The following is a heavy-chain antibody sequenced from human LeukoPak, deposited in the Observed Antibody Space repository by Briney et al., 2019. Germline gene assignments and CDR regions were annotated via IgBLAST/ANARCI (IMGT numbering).Heavy chain of an antibody. J-gene: IGHJ4*02. V-gene: IGHV3-33*01. CDR1: GFTFSSYA. D-gene: IGHD3-10*01. CDR2: VWHDGSNR. CDR3: ARELFGSGSRPDY. Sequence: GGSLRLSCTAPGFTFSSYAIHWIRQAPGKGLEWVALVWHDGSNRYYADSVKGRFTISRDNSKNTVYLQMNSLRAEDTAVYYCARELFGSGSRPDYWGQGTLVTVSS.